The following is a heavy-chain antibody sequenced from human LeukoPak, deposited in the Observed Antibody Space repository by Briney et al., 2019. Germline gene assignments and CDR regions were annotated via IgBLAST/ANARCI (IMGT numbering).Heavy chain of an antibody. J-gene: IGHJ5*02. CDR2: ISGSGGST. CDR3: AKTASGSWYNWFDP. D-gene: IGHD6-13*01. Sequence: GSLRLSCAASGFTFSSYAMSWVRQAPGKGLEWVSAISGSGGSTYYADSGKGRFTISRDTSKNTLYLQMNSLRAEDTAVYYCAKTASGSWYNWFDPWGQGTLVTVSS. CDR1: GFTFSSYA. V-gene: IGHV3-23*01.